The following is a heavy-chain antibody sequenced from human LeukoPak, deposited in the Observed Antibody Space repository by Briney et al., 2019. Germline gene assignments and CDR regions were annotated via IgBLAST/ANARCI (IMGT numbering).Heavy chain of an antibody. Sequence: GGSLRLSYAASGFTFSSYGMHWVRQAPGKGLEWVAVIWYDGSNKYYADSVKGRFTISRDNSKNTLYLQMNSLRAEDTAVYYCARDTYYYGSGSYYNHYFDYWGQGTLVTVSS. CDR3: ARDTYYYGSGSYYNHYFDY. V-gene: IGHV3-33*01. J-gene: IGHJ4*02. CDR1: GFTFSSYG. D-gene: IGHD3-10*01. CDR2: IWYDGSNK.